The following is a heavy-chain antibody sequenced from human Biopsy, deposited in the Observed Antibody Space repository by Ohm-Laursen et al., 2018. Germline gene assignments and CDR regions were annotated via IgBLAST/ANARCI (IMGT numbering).Heavy chain of an antibody. V-gene: IGHV3-33*01. D-gene: IGHD6-19*01. CDR3: ARGLSSGWYGYFDV. CDR2: IWYDGTNE. Sequence: SLRLSCPESGFTFGHYAMHWVRQAPAKGLEWISLIWYDGTNEDYADSVKGRFTISRDNSKNTLYLQINTLTLEDTAFYYCARGLSSGWYGYFDVWGRGTLVTVSS. CDR1: GFTFGHYA. J-gene: IGHJ2*01.